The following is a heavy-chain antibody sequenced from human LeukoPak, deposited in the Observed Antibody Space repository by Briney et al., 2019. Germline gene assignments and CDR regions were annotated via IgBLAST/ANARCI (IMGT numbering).Heavy chain of an antibody. D-gene: IGHD1-26*01. V-gene: IGHV3-53*01. CDR2: IYSDGTT. CDR3: ATDAYSASPQSAY. J-gene: IGHJ4*02. Sequence: GGSLRLSCAASGXTVSSNYMSWVRQAPGKGLEWVPLIYSDGTTFYADSVQGRFTVSRDNSKNTLYLQMNSLRAEDTAVYYCATDAYSASPQSAYWGQGTLVTVSS. CDR1: GXTVSSNY.